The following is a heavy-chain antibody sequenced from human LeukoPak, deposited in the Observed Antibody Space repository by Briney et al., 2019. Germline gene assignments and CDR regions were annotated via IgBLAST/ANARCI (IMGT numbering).Heavy chain of an antibody. V-gene: IGHV3-23*01. J-gene: IGHJ4*02. D-gene: IGHD6-13*01. CDR1: RFTFSSYA. CDR3: AKTPWYGSGWSIDY. Sequence: QTGGSLRLSCAASRFTFSSYAMSWVRQAPGKGLEWVSGVSGNGAGAYYADSVKGRFTISRDNSKNMLYLQMNSLRAEDTAVYYCAKTPWYGSGWSIDYWGQGTLVTVSS. CDR2: VSGNGAGA.